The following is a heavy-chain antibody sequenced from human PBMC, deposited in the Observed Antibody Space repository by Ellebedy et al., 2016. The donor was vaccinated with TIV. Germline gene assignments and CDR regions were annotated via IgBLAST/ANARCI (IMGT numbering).Heavy chain of an antibody. Sequence: GESLKISCAASGFTFTNYAMNWVRQAPGKGLEGVSAISNSGDSTYYADSVKGRFTISRDNSKNTLYLQMSSLRAEDTAVYYCSFKGVETRVYWGQGTLITVSS. J-gene: IGHJ4*02. D-gene: IGHD4-23*01. CDR2: ISNSGDST. CDR3: SFKGVETRVY. CDR1: GFTFTNYA. V-gene: IGHV3-23*01.